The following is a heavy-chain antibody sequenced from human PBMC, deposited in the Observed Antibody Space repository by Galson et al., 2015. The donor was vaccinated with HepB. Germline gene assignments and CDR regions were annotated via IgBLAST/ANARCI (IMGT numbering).Heavy chain of an antibody. D-gene: IGHD3-22*01. CDR1: GFSLSTSGVG. CDR2: IYWNDDK. Sequence: PALVKPTQTLTLTCTFSGFSLSTSGVGVGWIRQPPGKALEWLALIYWNDDKPYSPSLKSRLTITKDTSKNQVVLTMNNMDPVDTATYYFAHRLGVRSGYYFVSWFDPWGQGTPVTVSS. CDR3: AHRLGVRSGYYFVSWFDP. V-gene: IGHV2-5*01. J-gene: IGHJ5*02.